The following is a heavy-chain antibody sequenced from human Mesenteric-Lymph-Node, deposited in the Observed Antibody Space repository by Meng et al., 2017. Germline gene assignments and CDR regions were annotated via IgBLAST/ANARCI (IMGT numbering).Heavy chain of an antibody. CDR2: IYWDDAK. Sequence: QITLKESGPTLVKPTQTLTLTCSFSGFLLTTSGVGVGWSRQPPGKALEWLAVIYWDDAKAYSPSLKSRLTITKDTSKHQVVLIMTNVDPVDTGTYYCAKDWSDTTFDYWGQGTLVTVSS. V-gene: IGHV2-5*02. D-gene: IGHD3-9*01. CDR1: GFLLTTSGVG. J-gene: IGHJ4*02. CDR3: AKDWSDTTFDY.